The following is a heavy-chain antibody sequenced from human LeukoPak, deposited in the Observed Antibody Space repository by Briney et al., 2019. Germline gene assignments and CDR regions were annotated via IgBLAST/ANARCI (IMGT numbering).Heavy chain of an antibody. J-gene: IGHJ4*02. D-gene: IGHD3-10*01. CDR1: GFTFRTYA. Sequence: GGSLRLSCVASGFTFRTYAMHWVRRSPGKGLDWVAVISYDESDKYYADSVKGRFTISRDKSKNTLYLHVNSLRVEDTAVYYCARDRRTSGVDYWGQGTLVTVSS. V-gene: IGHV3-30*04. CDR3: ARDRRTSGVDY. CDR2: ISYDESDK.